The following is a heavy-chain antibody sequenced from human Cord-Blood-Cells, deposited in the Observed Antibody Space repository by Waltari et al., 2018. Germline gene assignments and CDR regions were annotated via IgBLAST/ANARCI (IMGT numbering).Heavy chain of an antibody. CDR3: AREDYYYGMDV. J-gene: IGHJ6*02. CDR2: INHSGST. V-gene: IGHV4-34*01. CDR1: GGSFSGYY. Sequence: QVQLQQWGAGLLKPSETLSLTCAVYGGSFSGYYWSWIRQPPGTGLEWIGEINHSGSTNYNPSLKGRVTISVDTSKNQFSLKLSSVTAADTAVYYCAREDYYYGMDVWGQGTTVTVSS.